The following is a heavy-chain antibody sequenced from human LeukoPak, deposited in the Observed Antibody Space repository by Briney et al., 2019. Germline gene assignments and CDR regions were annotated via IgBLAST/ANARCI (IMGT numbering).Heavy chain of an antibody. D-gene: IGHD3-10*01. J-gene: IGHJ4*02. CDR3: AKDLAVRGVTGIDY. V-gene: IGHV3-33*06. CDR2: MWYDGSNK. Sequence: PGRSLRLSCAASGFTFSSYGMHWVRQAPGKGLEWVAVMWYDGSNKYYAASVKGRFTISRDNSKNTLYLQMNSLRAEDTAVDYCAKDLAVRGVTGIDYWGQGTLVTVSS. CDR1: GFTFSSYG.